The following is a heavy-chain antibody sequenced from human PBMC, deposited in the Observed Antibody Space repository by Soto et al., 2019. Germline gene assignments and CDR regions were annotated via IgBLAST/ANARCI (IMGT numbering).Heavy chain of an antibody. D-gene: IGHD2-2*01. Sequence: QVQLMQSGSEVTKPGASVKVSCKATGYTFTRYGITWVRQAPGQGLEWMGWISGDSSDTDHAQRFQGRFTMATDPSTTTAYMDLRNLRSDDTAKYYCATGGRYCTSTDCRTGFDFWGQGTLVTVSS. CDR1: GYTFTRYG. J-gene: IGHJ4*02. CDR2: ISGDSSDT. V-gene: IGHV1-18*01. CDR3: ATGGRYCTSTDCRTGFDF.